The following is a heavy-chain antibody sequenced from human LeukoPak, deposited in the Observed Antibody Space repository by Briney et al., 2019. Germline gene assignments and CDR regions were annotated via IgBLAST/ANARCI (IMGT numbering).Heavy chain of an antibody. Sequence: PGSSLRLSCAASGFPFSGSGMHWVRQAPGKGLEWVAVIWYDGSHQYYADSVKGRFTISRDNSKNTLDLQMNSLRAEDTAVYYCAKDDFWSGYYTGLSADYWGQGTLVTVSS. CDR2: IWYDGSHQ. V-gene: IGHV3-33*06. J-gene: IGHJ4*02. CDR3: AKDDFWSGYYTGLSADY. D-gene: IGHD3-3*01. CDR1: GFPFSGSG.